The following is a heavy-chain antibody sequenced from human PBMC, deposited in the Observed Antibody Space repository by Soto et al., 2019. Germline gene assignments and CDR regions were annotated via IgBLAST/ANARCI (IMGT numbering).Heavy chain of an antibody. V-gene: IGHV3-23*01. Sequence: EVQLLESGGGLVQPGGSLRLSCAASGFTFSSYAMSWVRQAPGKGLEWVSAISGGGGSTYYADSVKGRFTISRDNSKNTLYLQMNSLRAEDTAVYYCAKGICSGNCPSDYWGQGTLVTVSS. CDR1: GFTFSSYA. CDR2: ISGGGGST. D-gene: IGHD1-26*01. J-gene: IGHJ4*02. CDR3: AKGICSGNCPSDY.